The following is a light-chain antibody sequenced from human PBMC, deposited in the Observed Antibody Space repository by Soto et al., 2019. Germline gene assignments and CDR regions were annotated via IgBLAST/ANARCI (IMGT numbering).Light chain of an antibody. CDR2: EVS. CDR3: SSYAGSNNHVL. Sequence: QSVLTQPPSASGSPGQSVTISCTGTSSDVGGYNYVSWYQQHPGKAPKLMIYEVSKRPSGVPDRFSGSKSGNTASLTGSGLQAEDEADYYCSSYAGSNNHVLFGGGTKVTVL. J-gene: IGLJ2*01. V-gene: IGLV2-8*01. CDR1: SSDVGGYNY.